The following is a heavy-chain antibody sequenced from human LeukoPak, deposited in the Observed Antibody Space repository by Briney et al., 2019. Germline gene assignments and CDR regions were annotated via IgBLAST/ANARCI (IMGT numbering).Heavy chain of an antibody. J-gene: IGHJ4*02. D-gene: IGHD5-18*01. CDR3: ARGRGYSPGPLDLVDY. CDR1: GFTFSSYA. CDR2: ISSNGGST. V-gene: IGHV3-64*01. Sequence: GGSLRLSFAASGFTFSSYAMHWVRQAPGKGLEYVSAISSNGGSTYYANSVKGRFTISRDNSKNTLYLQMGSLRAEDMAVYYCARGRGYSPGPLDLVDYWGQGTLVTVSS.